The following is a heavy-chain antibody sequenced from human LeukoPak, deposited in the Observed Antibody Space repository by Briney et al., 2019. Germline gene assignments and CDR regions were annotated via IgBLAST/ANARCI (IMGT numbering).Heavy chain of an antibody. CDR2: ISAYNGNT. D-gene: IGHD3-10*01. V-gene: IGHV1-18*01. Sequence: ASVTVSFKASGYTFTIYGISWVRQAPGQGLEWVGWISAYNGNTNYAQKLQGRVTMTTDTSTSTAYMELRSLRSDDTAVYYCARGTMVRGVDDFDYWGQGTLVTVSS. CDR3: ARGTMVRGVDDFDY. CDR1: GYTFTIYG. J-gene: IGHJ4*02.